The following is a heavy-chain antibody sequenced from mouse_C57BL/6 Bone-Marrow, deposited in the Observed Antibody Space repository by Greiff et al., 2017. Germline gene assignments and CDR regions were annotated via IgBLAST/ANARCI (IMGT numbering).Heavy chain of an antibody. V-gene: IGHV5-16*01. J-gene: IGHJ2*01. CDR2: FNYDGSST. CDR3: ARLPYYFDY. Sequence: EVKLVESEGGLVQPGSSMKLSCTASGFTFSDYYLAWVRPVPETGLEWVANFNYDGSSTSYLDSLKSRFIISRDNAKNILSLQMSSLKSADTATXYSARLPYYFDYWGKGTTLTVSS. CDR1: GFTFSDYY.